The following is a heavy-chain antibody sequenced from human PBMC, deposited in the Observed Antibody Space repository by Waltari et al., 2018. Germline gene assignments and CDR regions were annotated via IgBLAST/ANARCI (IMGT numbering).Heavy chain of an antibody. CDR2: ST. J-gene: IGHJ6*02. CDR3: ARAPRSYYDILTGYPYYYYGMDV. V-gene: IGHV4-59*01. D-gene: IGHD3-9*01. Sequence: STNYNPPLKSRVTISVDTSKNQFSLKLSSVTAADTAVYYCARAPRSYYDILTGYPYYYYGMDVWGQGTTVTVSS.